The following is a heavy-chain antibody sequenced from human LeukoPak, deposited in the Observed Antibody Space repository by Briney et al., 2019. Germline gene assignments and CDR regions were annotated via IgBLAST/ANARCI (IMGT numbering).Heavy chain of an antibody. J-gene: IGHJ4*02. Sequence: SETLSLTCTISGASISSYYWSWIRQPAGKGLEWIGRMYSSGSTSYNPSLRSRVTISVDKSKNQFFLKLSSVTATDTAVYYCARRVHSSSWSSYFDYWGQETLVTVSS. CDR1: GASISSYY. CDR2: MYSSGST. D-gene: IGHD6-13*01. V-gene: IGHV4-4*07. CDR3: ARRVHSSSWSSYFDY.